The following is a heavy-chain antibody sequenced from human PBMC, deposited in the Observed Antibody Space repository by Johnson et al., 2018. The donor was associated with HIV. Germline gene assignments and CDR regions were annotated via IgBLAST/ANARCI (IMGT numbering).Heavy chain of an antibody. CDR1: GFTFSSYA. J-gene: IGHJ3*02. D-gene: IGHD6-19*01. CDR2: IRYDGSNK. Sequence: QVQLVESGGGVVQPGRSLRLSCAASGFTFSSYAMHWVRQAPGKGLEWVAFIRYDGSNKYYGDSVKGRFTISRDNSKNTLYLQMNSLRAEDTAVYYCAREMGWEDAFDIWGQGTMVTVSS. V-gene: IGHV3-33*08. CDR3: AREMGWEDAFDI.